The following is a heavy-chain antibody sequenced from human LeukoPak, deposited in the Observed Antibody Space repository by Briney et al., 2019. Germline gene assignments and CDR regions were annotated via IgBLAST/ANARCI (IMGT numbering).Heavy chain of an antibody. V-gene: IGHV3-48*02. CDR2: ITSSSNTI. CDR3: ARARSRSYSDFDI. J-gene: IGHJ3*02. CDR1: GFTFSSYS. D-gene: IGHD1-26*01. Sequence: PGGSLRLSCAASGFTFSSYSMTWVRQAPGKGLEWILFITSSSNTIYADSVKGRFTISRDSAKNSLYLQMNSLRDEDTAMYYCARARSRSYSDFDIWGQGTMVTVSS.